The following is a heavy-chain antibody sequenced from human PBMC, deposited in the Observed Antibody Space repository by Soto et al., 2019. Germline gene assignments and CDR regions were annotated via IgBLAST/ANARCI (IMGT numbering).Heavy chain of an antibody. CDR3: ARCSVPNYGSGSYYYYNWFDP. J-gene: IGHJ5*02. V-gene: IGHV4-34*01. Sequence: SETLSLTCAVYGGSFSGYYWSWIRQPPGKGLEWIGEINHSGSTNYNPSLKNRVTISVDTSKNQFSLKLSSVTAADTAVYYCARCSVPNYGSGSYYYYNWFDPWGQGTLVTVSS. CDR1: GGSFSGYY. CDR2: INHSGST. D-gene: IGHD3-10*01.